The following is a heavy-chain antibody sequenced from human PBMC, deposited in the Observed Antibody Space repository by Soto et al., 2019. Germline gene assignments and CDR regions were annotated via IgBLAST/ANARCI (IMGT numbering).Heavy chain of an antibody. Sequence: QVQLVESGGGVVQPGSSLRLSCEGSGFTFRRYAMHWVRQAPGKGLDWVAVISADGGLEFYADSVKGRFAISRDNSKSTLYLQMNSLRTDDTAVYYCAKVVCSSGYYCEVDYWGQGTLVTVSS. CDR1: GFTFRRYA. CDR3: AKVVCSSGYYCEVDY. J-gene: IGHJ4*02. CDR2: ISADGGLE. D-gene: IGHD3-22*01. V-gene: IGHV3-30*18.